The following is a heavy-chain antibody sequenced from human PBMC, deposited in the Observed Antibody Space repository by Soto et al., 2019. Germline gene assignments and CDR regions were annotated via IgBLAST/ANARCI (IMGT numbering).Heavy chain of an antibody. V-gene: IGHV4-59*01. J-gene: IGHJ4*02. Sequence: SETLSLTCTVSGGSISRYYWSWIRQPPGKGLEWIGYIYYSGSTNYNPSLKSRVTISVDTSKNRFSLKLSSVTAADTAVYYCARGRIQLSYPIDYWGQAPLVTVSS. CDR1: GGSISRYY. CDR2: IYYSGST. D-gene: IGHD5-18*01. CDR3: ARGRIQLSYPIDY.